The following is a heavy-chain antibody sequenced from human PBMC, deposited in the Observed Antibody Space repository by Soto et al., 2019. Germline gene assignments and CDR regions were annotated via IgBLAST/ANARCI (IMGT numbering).Heavy chain of an antibody. J-gene: IGHJ4*02. CDR1: GFNFRSYA. D-gene: IGHD1-26*01. V-gene: IGHV3-23*01. CDR2: ISDSGDDT. Sequence: GGSLRLSCAASGFNFRSYAMRWVRQAPGKGLEWVSSISDSGDDTYYVDSVKGRFAISRDNSKNTVYLQMTSLRAEDTALYYCVKDSTWATKYFDFWGQGTLVTVSS. CDR3: VKDSTWATKYFDF.